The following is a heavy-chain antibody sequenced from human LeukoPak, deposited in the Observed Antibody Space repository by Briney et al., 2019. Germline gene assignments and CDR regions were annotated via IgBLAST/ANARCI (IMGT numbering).Heavy chain of an antibody. CDR3: ARARDYYGTGSYYGGYSDC. D-gene: IGHD3-10*01. J-gene: IGHJ4*02. V-gene: IGHV3-21*01. Sequence: PGGSLRLSCAASGFTFSTYSMDWVRQAPGKGLESVSSISSSSTYIYYADSVRGRFTISRDNAKNSLYLQMNSLRAEDTAVYYCARARDYYGTGSYYGGYSDCWGQGTLVTVSS. CDR2: ISSSSTYI. CDR1: GFTFSTYS.